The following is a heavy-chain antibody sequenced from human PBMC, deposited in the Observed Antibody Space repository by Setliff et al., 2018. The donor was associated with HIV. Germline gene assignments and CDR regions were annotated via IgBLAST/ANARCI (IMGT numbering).Heavy chain of an antibody. D-gene: IGHD6-6*01. CDR2: IYYSGTT. CDR3: ARGPRSSFNRFDP. V-gene: IGHV4-31*03. J-gene: IGHJ5*02. CDR1: GGSINGGGYY. Sequence: SETLSLTCTVSGGSINGGGYYWSWIRQHPGKGLEWIGYIYYSGTTYYNPSVKSRVTISLDTSKNQFSLKLSSKTAPDTAMYYRARGPRSSFNRFDPWGQGTLVTASS.